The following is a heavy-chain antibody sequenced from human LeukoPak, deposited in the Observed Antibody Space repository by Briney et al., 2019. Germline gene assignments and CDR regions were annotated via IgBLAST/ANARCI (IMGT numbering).Heavy chain of an antibody. CDR1: GFTFSSYA. Sequence: GGSLRLSCAASGFTFSSYAMHWVRQAPGKGLEWVAVISYDGSNKYYADSVRGRFTISRDNSKNTLYLQMSSLRAEDTAVYYCARDESGDYWGQGTLVTVSS. CDR2: ISYDGSNK. J-gene: IGHJ4*02. CDR3: ARDESGDY. D-gene: IGHD3-10*01. V-gene: IGHV3-30-3*01.